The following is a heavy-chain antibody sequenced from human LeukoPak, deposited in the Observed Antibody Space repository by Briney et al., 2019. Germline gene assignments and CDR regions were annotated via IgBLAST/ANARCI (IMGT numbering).Heavy chain of an antibody. CDR1: GFTFSSYG. V-gene: IGHV3-30*18. Sequence: GRSLRLSCAASGFTFSSYGMHWVRQAPGKGLEWVAVISYDGSNKYYADSVKGRFTISRDNSKNTLYLQMNSLRAEDTAVYYCAKALYPEDIVVVVAATGNDYWGQGTLVTVSS. J-gene: IGHJ4*02. D-gene: IGHD2-15*01. CDR2: ISYDGSNK. CDR3: AKALYPEDIVVVVAATGNDY.